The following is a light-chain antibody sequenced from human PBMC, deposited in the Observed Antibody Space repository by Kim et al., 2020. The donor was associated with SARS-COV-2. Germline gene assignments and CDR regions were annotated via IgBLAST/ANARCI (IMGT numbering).Light chain of an antibody. CDR2: KAS. CDR3: QQYETSSILT. CDR1: QSISDW. Sequence: EIQMTQSPSTLSASVGDRVTITCRASQSISDWVAWYQQKPGKAPKVLMYKASILERGVPSRFSGSGSGTEFTLTISSLEPDDFATYYCQQYETSSILTFGGGTKVDIK. V-gene: IGKV1-5*03. J-gene: IGKJ4*01.